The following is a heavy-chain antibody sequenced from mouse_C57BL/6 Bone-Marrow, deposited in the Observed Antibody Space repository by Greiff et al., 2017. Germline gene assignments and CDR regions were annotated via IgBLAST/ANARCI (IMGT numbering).Heavy chain of an antibody. V-gene: IGHV5-4*01. CDR1: GFTFSSYA. J-gene: IGHJ1*03. Sequence: VQLKESGGGLVKPGGSLKLSCAASGFTFSSYAMSWVRQTPEKRLEWVATISDGGSYTYYPDNVKGRFTISRDNAKNNLYLQMSHLKSEDTAMYYCARPYYDGSSWYFDVWGTGTTVTVSS. CDR2: ISDGGSYT. D-gene: IGHD1-1*01. CDR3: ARPYYDGSSWYFDV.